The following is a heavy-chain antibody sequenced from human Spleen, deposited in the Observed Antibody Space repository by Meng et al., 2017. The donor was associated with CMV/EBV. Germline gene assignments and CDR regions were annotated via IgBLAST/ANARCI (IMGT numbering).Heavy chain of an antibody. CDR2: IKSRSDGATT. J-gene: IGHJ6*02. V-gene: IGHV3-15*01. CDR1: EFTFSSYF. CDR3: NDYYSMDV. Sequence: GGSLRLSCAASEFTFSSYFMHWVRQAPGKGLEWVGRIKSRSDGATTDYAAPVKGRFTISRDDSKSTLYLQMNNLKTEDTAVYYCNDYYSMDVWGPGTTVTVSS.